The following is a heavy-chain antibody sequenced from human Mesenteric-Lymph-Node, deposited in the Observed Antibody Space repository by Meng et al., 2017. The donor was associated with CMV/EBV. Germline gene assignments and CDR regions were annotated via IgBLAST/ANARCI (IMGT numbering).Heavy chain of an antibody. CDR3: AKDLPCSTTCYMFDY. CDR1: GFTFSSYG. V-gene: IGHV3-30*02. D-gene: IGHD2-2*02. J-gene: IGHJ4*02. Sequence: GGSLRLSCAASGFTFSSYGMHWVRQAPGKGLEWVAFIRYDGSNKYYADSVKGRFTISRDNSKNTLYLQMNSLRAEDTAVYYCAKDLPCSTTCYMFDYWGQGTLVTVSS. CDR2: IRYDGSNK.